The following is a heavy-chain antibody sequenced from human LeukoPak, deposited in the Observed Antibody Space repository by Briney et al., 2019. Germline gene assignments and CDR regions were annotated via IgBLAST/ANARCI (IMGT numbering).Heavy chain of an antibody. V-gene: IGHV3-23*01. Sequence: GGSLRLSCAASGFTFSSYAMSWVRQAPGKGLEWVSAISGSGGSTYYADSVKGRFTISRDNSKNTLYLQMNSLRAEDTAVYYCAKATLYCSGGSCHIDYWGQGTLVTVSS. D-gene: IGHD2-15*01. CDR2: ISGSGGST. CDR3: AKATLYCSGGSCHIDY. CDR1: GFTFSSYA. J-gene: IGHJ4*02.